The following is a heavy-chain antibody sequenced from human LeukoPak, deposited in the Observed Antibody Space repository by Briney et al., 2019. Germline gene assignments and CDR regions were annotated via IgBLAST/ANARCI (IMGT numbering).Heavy chain of an antibody. Sequence: SETLSLTCAVYGGSFSGDYWSWIRQRPRKGLEWIGEINHSGSTNYNPSLKSRVTISVDTSKNQFSLKLRSVTAADTAVYYCARDITIFGVVISGNYYYGMDVWGQGTTVTVSS. D-gene: IGHD3-3*01. CDR2: INHSGST. CDR3: ARDITIFGVVISGNYYYGMDV. CDR1: GGSFSGDY. V-gene: IGHV4-34*01. J-gene: IGHJ6*02.